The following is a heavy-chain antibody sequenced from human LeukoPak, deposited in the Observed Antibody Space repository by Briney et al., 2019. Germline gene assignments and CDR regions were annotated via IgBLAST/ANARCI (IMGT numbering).Heavy chain of an antibody. J-gene: IGHJ4*02. CDR2: IRSKANSYAT. Sequence: GGSLRLSCAASGFTFSDSAMHWVRQASGKGLEWVGRIRSKANSYATAYAASVKGRFTISRDDSKNTAYLQMNSLKTEDTAVYYCAKEWELLCFDYWGQGTLVTVSS. CDR3: AKEWELLCFDY. D-gene: IGHD1-26*01. V-gene: IGHV3-73*01. CDR1: GFTFSDSA.